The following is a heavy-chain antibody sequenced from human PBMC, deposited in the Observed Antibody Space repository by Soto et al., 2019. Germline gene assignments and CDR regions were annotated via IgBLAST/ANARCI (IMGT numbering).Heavy chain of an antibody. CDR1: GFTFRNYG. J-gene: IGHJ6*02. V-gene: IGHV3-23*01. D-gene: IGHD6-13*01. CDR3: AKGGANRYSSSWPYYGMDV. Sequence: GGSLRLSYASSGFTFRNYGMHWVRQAPGKGLEWVSAISGSGGSTYYADSVKGRFTISRDNSKNTLYLQMNSLRAEDTAVYYCAKGGANRYSSSWPYYGMDVWGQGTTVTVSS. CDR2: ISGSGGST.